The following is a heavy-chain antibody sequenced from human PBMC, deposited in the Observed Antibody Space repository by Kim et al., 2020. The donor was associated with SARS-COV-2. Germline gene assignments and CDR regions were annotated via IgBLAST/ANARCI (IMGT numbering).Heavy chain of an antibody. Sequence: GGSLRLSCAASGFTFSSYEMNWVRQAPGKGLEWVSYISSSGSTIYYADSVKGRFTISRDNAKNSLYLQMNSLRAEDTAVYYCARPGGGGYYNWFDPWGQGTLVTVSP. CDR2: ISSSGSTI. CDR1: GFTFSSYE. CDR3: ARPGGGGYYNWFDP. V-gene: IGHV3-48*03. D-gene: IGHD5-12*01. J-gene: IGHJ5*02.